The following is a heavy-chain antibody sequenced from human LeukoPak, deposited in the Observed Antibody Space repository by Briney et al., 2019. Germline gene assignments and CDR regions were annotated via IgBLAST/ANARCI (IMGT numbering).Heavy chain of an antibody. CDR2: ISGSGGST. V-gene: IGHV3-23*01. J-gene: IGHJ4*02. CDR3: AKDLTGMITFGGVIALWDY. Sequence: GGSLTLSCAASGFTFSSYAMSWVRQAPGKGLEWVSAISGSGGSTYYADSVKGWFTISRDNSKNTLYLQMNSLRAEDTAVYYCAKDLTGMITFGGVIALWDYWGQGTLVTVSS. D-gene: IGHD3-16*01. CDR1: GFTFSSYA.